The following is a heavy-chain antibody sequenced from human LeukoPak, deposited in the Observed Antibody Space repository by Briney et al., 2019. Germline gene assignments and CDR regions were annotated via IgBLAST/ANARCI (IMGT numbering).Heavy chain of an antibody. V-gene: IGHV1-2*02. D-gene: IGHD3-16*02. CDR2: INPNSGGT. J-gene: IGHJ5*02. CDR1: GFTFTGYY. CDR3: ARDNSVGDIAWWFDP. Sequence: ASVKVSCKASGFTFTGYYMHWVRQAPGQGLEWMGWINPNSGGTNYAQKFQDRVTMTRDMSTTTDYMELSSLRSEDTAVYYCARDNSVGDIAWWFDPWGQGTLVTVSS.